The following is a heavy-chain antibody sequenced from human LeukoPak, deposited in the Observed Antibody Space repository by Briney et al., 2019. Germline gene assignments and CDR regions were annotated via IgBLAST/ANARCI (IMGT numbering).Heavy chain of an antibody. Sequence: PSETLSLTCTVSGGSISSSSYYWGWIRQPPGKGLEWIGSIYYSGSTYYNPSLKSRVTMSVDKSKNQFSLKLSSVTAADTAVYYCAREGSYVGDYYYYGLDVWGQGTTVTVSS. CDR2: IYYSGST. CDR3: AREGSYVGDYYYYGLDV. D-gene: IGHD1-26*01. J-gene: IGHJ6*02. CDR1: GGSISSSSYY. V-gene: IGHV4-39*07.